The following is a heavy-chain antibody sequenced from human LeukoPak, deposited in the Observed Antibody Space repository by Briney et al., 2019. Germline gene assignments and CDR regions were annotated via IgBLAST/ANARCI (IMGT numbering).Heavy chain of an antibody. CDR1: GFTFSNYE. Sequence: GGSLRLSCAASGFTFSNYEMNWVRQAPGKGLEWVSYISSSGSTIYYADSVKGRLTVSRDNAKNSLYLQMNSLRAEDTAVYYCARAWGTYSHNDYWGQGTLVTVSS. CDR2: ISSSGSTI. D-gene: IGHD1-26*01. J-gene: IGHJ4*02. V-gene: IGHV3-48*03. CDR3: ARAWGTYSHNDY.